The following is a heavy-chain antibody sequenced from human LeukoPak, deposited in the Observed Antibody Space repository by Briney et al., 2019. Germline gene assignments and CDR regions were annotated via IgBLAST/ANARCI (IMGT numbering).Heavy chain of an antibody. CDR1: GGSISSYY. CDR3: AYSGSYGHLGY. CDR2: IYSSVST. V-gene: IGHV4-59*05. J-gene: IGHJ4*02. D-gene: IGHD1-26*01. Sequence: SETLSLTCTVSGGSISSYYWSWIRQPPGKGLEWIGSIYSSVSTYYNPSLKSRVTISVDTSKNQFSLRLSSVTAADTALYYCAYSGSYGHLGYWGQGIPVTVSS.